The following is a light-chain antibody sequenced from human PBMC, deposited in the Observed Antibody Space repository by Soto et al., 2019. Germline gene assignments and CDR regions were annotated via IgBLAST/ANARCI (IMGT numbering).Light chain of an antibody. Sequence: QSVLTQPASVSGSPGQSITISCTGPSSGVGGYNYVSWYQQYPGKAPKLMIYEVSNRPSGVSNRFSGSKSGNTAPLTISGLQAEDEADYFCSSYTSNTVLFGGGTKVTVL. CDR1: SSGVGGYNY. V-gene: IGLV2-14*01. J-gene: IGLJ2*01. CDR3: SSYTSNTVL. CDR2: EVS.